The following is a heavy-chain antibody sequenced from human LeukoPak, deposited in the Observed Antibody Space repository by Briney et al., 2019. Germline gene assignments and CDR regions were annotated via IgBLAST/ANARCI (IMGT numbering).Heavy chain of an antibody. CDR2: ISSSSSTI. CDR3: ARSQLRFLEWLSFDY. V-gene: IGHV3-48*01. Sequence: PGGSLRLSCAASGFTFSSYSMNWVRQAPGKGLEWVSYISSSSSTIYYADSVKGRFTISRDNAKNSLYLQMNSLRAEDTAVYYCARSQLRFLEWLSFDYWGQGTLVTVSS. D-gene: IGHD3-3*01. CDR1: GFTFSSYS. J-gene: IGHJ4*02.